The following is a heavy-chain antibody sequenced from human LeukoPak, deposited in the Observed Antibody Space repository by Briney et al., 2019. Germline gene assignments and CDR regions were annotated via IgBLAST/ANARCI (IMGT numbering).Heavy chain of an antibody. J-gene: IGHJ4*02. V-gene: IGHV4-38-2*01. D-gene: IGHD5-24*01. CDR3: ARHQVGHNSRRIVY. Sequence: KPSETLSLTCAVSGYYISSGYYWGWIRQPPLQGLEWIGSIYHSGSPDYNPSLKSRVTISVGRSKIQFSLKLSSASGADTTVSYCARHQVGHNSRRIVYWGQGTLVTVSS. CDR2: IYHSGSP. CDR1: GYYISSGYY.